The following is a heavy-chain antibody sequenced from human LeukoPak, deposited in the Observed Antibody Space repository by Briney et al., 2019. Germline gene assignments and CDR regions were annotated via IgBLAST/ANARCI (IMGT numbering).Heavy chain of an antibody. J-gene: IGHJ4*02. CDR2: VWHDGSNR. Sequence: GTSLRLSCTAPGFTFSSYAIHWIRQAPGKGLEWVALVWHDGSNRYYSEAVKGRFTISRDNSKNTVYLQINSLRAEDTAVYYCARELFGTGSLPDYWGQGTRVT. D-gene: IGHD3-3*01. CDR1: GFTFSSYA. CDR3: ARELFGTGSLPDY. V-gene: IGHV3-33*01.